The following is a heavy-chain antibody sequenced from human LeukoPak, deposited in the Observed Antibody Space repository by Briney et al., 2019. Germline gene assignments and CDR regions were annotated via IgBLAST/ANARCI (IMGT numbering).Heavy chain of an antibody. V-gene: IGHV3-9*03. CDR2: ISWNSASI. CDR3: AKEINIDSSGWNGNDAFDL. D-gene: IGHD6-19*01. Sequence: TGGSLRLSCAASGFSFDDYAMHWVRQAPGKGLEWVSGISWNSASIGYADSVKGRFTISRDNAKNSLYLQMNSLRAEDMALYYCAKEINIDSSGWNGNDAFDLWGQGTMVTVSS. CDR1: GFSFDDYA. J-gene: IGHJ3*01.